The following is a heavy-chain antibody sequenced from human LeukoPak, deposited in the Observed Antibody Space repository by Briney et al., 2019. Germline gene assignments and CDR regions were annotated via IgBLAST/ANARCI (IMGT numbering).Heavy chain of an antibody. CDR1: GFTFSSYA. D-gene: IGHD6-19*01. Sequence: PGGSLRLSCAASGFTFSSYAMSWVRQAPGKGLEWVSAISGSGGSTYYADSVKGRFTISRDNSKNTLYLQMNSLRAEDTAVYYCAKDLSSGWYRSSPESYFDYWGQGTLVTVSS. CDR2: ISGSGGST. J-gene: IGHJ4*02. CDR3: AKDLSSGWYRSSPESYFDY. V-gene: IGHV3-23*01.